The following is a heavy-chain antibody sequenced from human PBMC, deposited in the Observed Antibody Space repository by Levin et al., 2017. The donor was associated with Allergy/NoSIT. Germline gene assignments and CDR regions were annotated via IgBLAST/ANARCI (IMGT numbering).Heavy chain of an antibody. D-gene: IGHD5-12*01. V-gene: IGHV4-61*02. CDR2: IYVTGST. J-gene: IGHJ6*03. CDR3: ARDLEGLSGYKPYCYMDV. Sequence: KASETLSLTCSVSGDSISRGFYYWSWIRQPAGEGLEWIGRIYVTGSTTYSPSLKSRVTISLDRSKDQVSLKINSVTAADTAVYYCARDLEGLSGYKPYCYMDVWGKGTTVTVSS. CDR1: GDSISRGFYY.